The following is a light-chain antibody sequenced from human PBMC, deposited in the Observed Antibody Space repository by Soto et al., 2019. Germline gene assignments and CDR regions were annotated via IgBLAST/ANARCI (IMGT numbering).Light chain of an antibody. Sequence: EIVMTQSPATLSVSPGERATLSCRASQSVSSNLAWYQQKPGQAPRLLIYGASTRAIGIPARFSGSRSGTEFTLTISSLQSEDFAVYYCQQYNNGPPLTFGGGTKVEIK. CDR3: QQYNNGPPLT. J-gene: IGKJ4*01. V-gene: IGKV3-15*01. CDR2: GAS. CDR1: QSVSSN.